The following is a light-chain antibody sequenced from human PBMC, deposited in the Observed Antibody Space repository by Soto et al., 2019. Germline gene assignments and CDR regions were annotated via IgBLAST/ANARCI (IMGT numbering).Light chain of an antibody. CDR1: SSDVGAYKY. CDR3: SSYIRSSTLYV. V-gene: IGLV2-14*01. J-gene: IGLJ1*01. CDR2: DVS. Sequence: QSVLTQPASVSGSPGQSITISCTGSSSDVGAYKYVSWYQQYPGKAPKLMIYDVSDRPSGVSNRFSGSKTGNTASLTTSGLQAEDEADYYCSSYIRSSTLYVFGTGTKVTVL.